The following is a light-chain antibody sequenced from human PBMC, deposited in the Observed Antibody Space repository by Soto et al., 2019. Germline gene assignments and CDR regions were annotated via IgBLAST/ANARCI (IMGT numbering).Light chain of an antibody. CDR2: GAS. J-gene: IGKJ1*01. CDR3: QQYGSPAWT. V-gene: IGKV3-20*01. CDR1: QSISSSY. Sequence: DIVLTQSPPPLSLSPGKRSTLSCRTSQSISSSYLAWYQQRPGQAPRLLIYGASSRATGIPDRFSGSGSGTEFTLTISRLEPEDFAVYYCQQYGSPAWTCGQGTK.